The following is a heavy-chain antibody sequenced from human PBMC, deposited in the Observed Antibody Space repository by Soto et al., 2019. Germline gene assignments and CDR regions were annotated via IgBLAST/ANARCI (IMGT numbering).Heavy chain of an antibody. J-gene: IGHJ4*02. CDR3: AKDGSWDGGGGES. D-gene: IGHD3-16*01. CDR2: IIPVFRTS. V-gene: IGHV1-69*18. CDR1: GVTFSSYA. Sequence: QVQLVQXXXEVKKPGSSVKVSCSASGVTFSSYAFTWVRQAPGQGLEWMGNIIPVFRTSTYAQRFQGRLTISADESTNTVYMELSSLRSEDTAVYFCAKDGSWDGGGGESWGQGTLVIVSS.